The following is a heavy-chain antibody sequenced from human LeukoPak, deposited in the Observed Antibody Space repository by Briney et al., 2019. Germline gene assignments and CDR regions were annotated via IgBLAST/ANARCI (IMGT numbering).Heavy chain of an antibody. V-gene: IGHV3-21*01. D-gene: IGHD2-2*01. J-gene: IGHJ4*02. CDR3: ARGGGLYQLLN. CDR1: GFTFSNAW. Sequence: GGSLRLSCAASGFTFSNAWMSWVRQAPGKGLEWVSSISSSSSYIYYADSVKGRFTISRDNAKNSLYLQMNSLRAEDTAVYYCARGGGLYQLLNWGQGTLVTVSS. CDR2: ISSSSSYI.